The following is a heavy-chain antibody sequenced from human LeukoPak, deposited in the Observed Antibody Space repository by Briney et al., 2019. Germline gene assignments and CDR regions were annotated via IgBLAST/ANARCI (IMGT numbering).Heavy chain of an antibody. V-gene: IGHV4-34*01. CDR1: GGSFSGYY. Sequence: PSETLSLTCAVYGGSFSGYYWSWIRQPPGKGLEWIGEINHSGSTNYNPSLKSRVTISVDTSKNQFSLKLSSVAAADTAVYYCARGPYCSSGSCSRKYYYYYYGMDVWGQGTTVTVSS. D-gene: IGHD2-15*01. J-gene: IGHJ6*02. CDR3: ARGPYCSSGSCSRKYYYYYYGMDV. CDR2: INHSGST.